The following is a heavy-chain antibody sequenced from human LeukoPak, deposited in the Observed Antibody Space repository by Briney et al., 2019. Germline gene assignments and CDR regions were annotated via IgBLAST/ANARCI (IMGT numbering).Heavy chain of an antibody. V-gene: IGHV1-18*01. CDR2: ISAYDGNT. D-gene: IGHD3-16*01. Sequence: ASVKVSCKASGYTFTSYGISWLRQAPGQGLEWMGWISAYDGNTNYAQKLQGRVTMTTDTSTSTAYIELRSLRSDDTAVYYCARGKFRLSDSWFDPWGQGTLVTVSS. CDR3: ARGKFRLSDSWFDP. CDR1: GYTFTSYG. J-gene: IGHJ5*02.